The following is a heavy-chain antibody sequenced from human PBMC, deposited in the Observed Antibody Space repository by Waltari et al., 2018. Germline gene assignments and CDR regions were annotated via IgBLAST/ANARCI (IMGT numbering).Heavy chain of an antibody. CDR3: ARGYCRSTSCQGEDFDY. J-gene: IGHJ4*02. D-gene: IGHD2-2*01. CDR2: INHSGST. CDR1: GGSFRGYS. V-gene: IGHV4-34*01. Sequence: QVQLQPWCAGLLTPSETLSLTCAVYGGSFRGYSWSWIRQPPGKGLEWIGEINHSGSTNYNPSLKSRVTISVDTSKNQFSLKLSSVTAADTAVYYCARGYCRSTSCQGEDFDYWGQGTLVTVSS.